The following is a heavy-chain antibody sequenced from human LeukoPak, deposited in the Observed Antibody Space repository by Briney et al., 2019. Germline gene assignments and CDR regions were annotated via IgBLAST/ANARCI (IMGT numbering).Heavy chain of an antibody. Sequence: SETLSRTCTVSGGSISSYYWSWIRQPPGKGLEWIGYIYYSGSTNYNPSLKSRVTISVDTSKNQFSLKLSSVTAADTAVYYCARIGHEDYYFDYWGQGTLVTVSS. J-gene: IGHJ4*02. CDR2: IYYSGST. CDR1: GGSISSYY. CDR3: ARIGHEDYYFDY. V-gene: IGHV4-59*01.